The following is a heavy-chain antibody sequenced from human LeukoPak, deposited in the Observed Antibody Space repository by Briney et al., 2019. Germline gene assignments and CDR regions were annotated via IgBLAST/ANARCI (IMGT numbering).Heavy chain of an antibody. J-gene: IGHJ4*02. Sequence: PSETLSLTCTVSGGSISSYYWSWIRQPPGKGLEWIGYIYYTGSTKYNASLKSRVTISVDTSKNQFSLKLSSVTAADTAVYYCARVRPSIGAAGTFDYWGQGTLVTVSS. CDR2: IYYTGST. CDR1: GGSISSYY. D-gene: IGHD6-13*01. CDR3: ARVRPSIGAAGTFDY. V-gene: IGHV4-59*08.